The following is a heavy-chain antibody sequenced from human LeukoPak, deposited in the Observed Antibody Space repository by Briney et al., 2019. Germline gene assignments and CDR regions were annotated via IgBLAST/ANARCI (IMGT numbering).Heavy chain of an antibody. J-gene: IGHJ4*02. CDR1: GYSFIDYY. D-gene: IGHD5-18*01. V-gene: IGHV1-2*02. CDR2: INPSSGVT. Sequence: ASVKVSCKTSGYSFIDYYIHWVRQAPGQGPEWMGWINPSSGVTKFSQELQDRVTLTRDTSLSTAYMELNSLTFDDTAIYYCAREDTYGEYRPFDFWGQGAPVTVSS. CDR3: AREDTYGEYRPFDF.